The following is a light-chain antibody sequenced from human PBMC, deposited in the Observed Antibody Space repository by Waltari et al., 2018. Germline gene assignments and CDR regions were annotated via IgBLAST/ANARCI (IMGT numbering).Light chain of an antibody. J-gene: IGKJ1*01. CDR3: MQSLQIPVT. Sequence: IFITHSPLSLPFTPGEPASISCRSSQSLLHSSGYNLLDWYLQKPGQSPQLLIYLGSNRASGVPDRFSGSASGTDFTLTISRVEAEDVGVYYCMQSLQIPVTFGQGTKVEIK. CDR1: QSLLHSSGYNL. CDR2: LGS. V-gene: IGKV2-28*01.